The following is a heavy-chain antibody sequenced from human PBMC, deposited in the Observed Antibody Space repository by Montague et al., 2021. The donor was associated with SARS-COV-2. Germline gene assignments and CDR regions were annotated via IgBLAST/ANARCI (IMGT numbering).Heavy chain of an antibody. CDR3: ARHWGIAAAGN. Sequence: SETLSLTCSVSGGSITDRTYYWGCIRQSPGEGLEWIGAINYSGTTYYNPFLKSRVTISLDTAKNQFSLKMTSVTAADTAVYYCARHWGIAAAGNWGQGTLVTVSS. V-gene: IGHV4-39*01. CDR1: GGSITDRTYY. J-gene: IGHJ4*02. CDR2: INYSGTT. D-gene: IGHD6-13*01.